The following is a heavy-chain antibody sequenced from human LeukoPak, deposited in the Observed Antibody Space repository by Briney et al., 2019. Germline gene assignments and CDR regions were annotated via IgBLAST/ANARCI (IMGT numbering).Heavy chain of an antibody. J-gene: IGHJ4*02. Sequence: EASETLSLTCTVSGGSISSYYWSWIRQPPGKGLEWIGEINHSGSTNYNPSLKSRVTISVDTSKNQFSLKLSSVTAADTAVYYCARGAMGVVTSRTPGKYYFDYWGQGTLVTVSS. CDR1: GGSISSYY. CDR3: ARGAMGVVTSRTPGKYYFDY. D-gene: IGHD3-3*01. CDR2: INHSGST. V-gene: IGHV4-34*01.